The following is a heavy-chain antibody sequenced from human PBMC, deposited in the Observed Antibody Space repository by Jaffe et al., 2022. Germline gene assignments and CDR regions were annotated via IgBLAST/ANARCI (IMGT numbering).Heavy chain of an antibody. J-gene: IGHJ4*02. Sequence: QVQLVESGGGVVQPGGSLRLSCAASGFTFSSYGMHWVRQAPGKGLEWVAFIRYDGSTKNYPDSVKGRFTISRDDSKNTLYLQMNSLRAEDTAFYYCAKDRSGTYYFDDWGQGTLVTVSS. CDR1: GFTFSSYG. D-gene: IGHD1-26*01. V-gene: IGHV3-30*02. CDR2: IRYDGSTK. CDR3: AKDRSGTYYFDD.